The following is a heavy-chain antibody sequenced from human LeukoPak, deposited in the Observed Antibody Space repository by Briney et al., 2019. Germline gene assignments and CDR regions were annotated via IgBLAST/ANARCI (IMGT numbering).Heavy chain of an antibody. CDR1: GFTFSSYA. Sequence: GGSLRLSCAASGFTFSSYAMHWVRQAPGKGLEWVAVISYDGSNKYYADSVKGRFTISRDNSKNTLYLQMNSLRAEDTAVYYCARDRIAAAGTALDYWGQGTLVTVSS. CDR3: ARDRIAAAGTALDY. D-gene: IGHD6-13*01. V-gene: IGHV3-30-3*01. CDR2: ISYDGSNK. J-gene: IGHJ4*02.